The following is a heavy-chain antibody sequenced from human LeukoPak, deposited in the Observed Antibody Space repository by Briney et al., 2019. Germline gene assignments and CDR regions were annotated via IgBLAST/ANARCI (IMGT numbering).Heavy chain of an antibody. CDR2: IVVGSGNT. J-gene: IGHJ3*02. CDR3: AAAGIVGATRAFDI. V-gene: IGHV1-58*01. CDR1: GFTFTSSA. D-gene: IGHD1-26*01. Sequence: GASVKVSCKASGFTFTSSAAQWVRQARGQRLEWIGWIVVGSGNTNYAQKFQERVTITRDMSTSTAYMELSSLRSEDTAVYYCAAAGIVGATRAFDIWGQGTMVTVSS.